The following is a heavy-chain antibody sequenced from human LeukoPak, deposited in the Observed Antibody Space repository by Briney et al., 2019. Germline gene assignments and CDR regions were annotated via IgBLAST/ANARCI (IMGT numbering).Heavy chain of an antibody. CDR2: ISAYNGNT. CDR3: ARADYGGNPPDY. D-gene: IGHD4-23*01. J-gene: IGHJ4*02. V-gene: IGHV1-18*01. CDR1: GYTFTSYG. Sequence: ASVKVSCKASGYTFTSYGISWVRQAPGQGLEWMGWISAYNGNTNYAQKLQGRVTITADKSTSTAYMELSSLRSEDTAVYYCARADYGGNPPDYWGQGTLVTVSS.